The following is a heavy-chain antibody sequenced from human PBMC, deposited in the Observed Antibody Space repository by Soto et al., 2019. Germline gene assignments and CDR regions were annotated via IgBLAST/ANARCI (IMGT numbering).Heavy chain of an antibody. J-gene: IGHJ5*02. V-gene: IGHV3-23*01. CDR2: ISGGGSST. CDR3: AKGQDIPIFDHFDP. CDR1: GLSFNLFA. Sequence: GGSLRLSCSASGFTASGLSFNLFAMNWVRQAPGKGLEWVSSISGGGSSTYYADSVKGWFTVSRDNSKNTLYLEMNSLGDDDTAVYYCAKGQDIPIFDHFDPWGPGTLVTVSS. D-gene: IGHD3-3*01.